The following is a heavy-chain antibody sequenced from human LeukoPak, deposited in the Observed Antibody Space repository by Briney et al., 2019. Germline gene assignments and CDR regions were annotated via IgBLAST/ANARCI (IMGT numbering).Heavy chain of an antibody. J-gene: IGHJ4*02. D-gene: IGHD5-12*01. V-gene: IGHV1-69*13. CDR3: ARWVATMNYYFDY. CDR2: IIPIFGTA. Sequence: ASVTVSCTASGGTFSSYAISWVRQAPGQGLEWMGGIIPIFGTANYAQKFQGRVTITADESTSTAYMELSSLRSEDTAVYYCARWVATMNYYFDYWGQGTLVTVSS. CDR1: GGTFSSYA.